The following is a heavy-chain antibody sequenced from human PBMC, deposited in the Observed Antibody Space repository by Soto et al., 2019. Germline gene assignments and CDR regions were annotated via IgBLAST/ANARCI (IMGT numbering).Heavy chain of an antibody. D-gene: IGHD6-13*01. CDR2: ISAYNGNT. CDR3: ARSRRGVSDSSSRKPPYDAFDI. Sequence: ASVKVSCKASGYTFTSYGISWVRQAPGQGLEWMGWISAYNGNTNYAQKLQGRVTMTTDTSTSTAYMELRSLRSDDTAVYYCARSRRGVSDSSSRKPPYDAFDIWGQGTMVTVS. J-gene: IGHJ3*02. V-gene: IGHV1-18*01. CDR1: GYTFTSYG.